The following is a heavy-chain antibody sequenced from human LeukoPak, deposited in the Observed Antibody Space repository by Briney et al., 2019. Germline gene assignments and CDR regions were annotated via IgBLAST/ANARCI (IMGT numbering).Heavy chain of an antibody. CDR3: ARGRQCDY. CDR2: IYSGGTA. V-gene: IGHV3-53*01. Sequence: GGSLRPSCVASGFIVSSNYMSWVRQAPGKGLEWISIIYSGGTAFYADSVKGRFTISRDNSKNTLYLQMNSLRADDTAMYYCARGRQCDYWGQGTLVTVSS. D-gene: IGHD4-11*01. J-gene: IGHJ4*02. CDR1: GFIVSSNY.